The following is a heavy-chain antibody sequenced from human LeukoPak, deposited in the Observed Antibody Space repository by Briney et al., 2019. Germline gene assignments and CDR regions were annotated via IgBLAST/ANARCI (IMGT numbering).Heavy chain of an antibody. CDR3: ARVLSPGITVAGLGVADY. Sequence: EASVKVSCKASGYTFTGYYMHWVRQAPGQGLEWMGWINPNSGGTNYAQKLQGRVTMTTDTSTSTAYMELRSLRSDDTALYYCARVLSPGITVAGLGVADYWGQGTLVTVSS. CDR2: INPNSGGT. J-gene: IGHJ4*02. V-gene: IGHV1-2*02. CDR1: GYTFTGYY. D-gene: IGHD6-19*01.